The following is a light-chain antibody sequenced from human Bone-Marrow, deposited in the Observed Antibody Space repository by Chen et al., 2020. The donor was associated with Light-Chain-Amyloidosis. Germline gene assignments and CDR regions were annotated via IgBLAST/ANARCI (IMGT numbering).Light chain of an antibody. Sequence: QPALTQPPSASGSPGQAVTISCTGTSSDVGAYNYVAWYQLLPGKAPKLMIYEVTKRPSGVPGRFSGFKSGNTASLTVSGLQAEDEADYYCCSYAGADNHVFFGGGTKLTVL. CDR1: SSDVGAYNY. CDR2: EVT. J-gene: IGLJ2*01. V-gene: IGLV2-8*01. CDR3: CSYAGADNHVF.